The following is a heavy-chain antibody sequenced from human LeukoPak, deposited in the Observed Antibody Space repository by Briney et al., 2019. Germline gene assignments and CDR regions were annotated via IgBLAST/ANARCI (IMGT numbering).Heavy chain of an antibody. Sequence: PSETLSLTCTVSGGSITSYYWSWIRQPPGKGLEWIGYIYYSGSTNYNPSLKSRVTISVDTSKNQFSLKLSSVTAADTAVYYCARSSYYYGADAFDIWGQGTMVTVSS. J-gene: IGHJ3*02. V-gene: IGHV4-59*01. CDR2: IYYSGST. CDR3: ARSSYYYGADAFDI. D-gene: IGHD3-10*01. CDR1: GGSITSYY.